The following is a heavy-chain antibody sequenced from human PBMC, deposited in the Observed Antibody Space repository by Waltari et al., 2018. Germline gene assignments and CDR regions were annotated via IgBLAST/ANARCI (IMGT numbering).Heavy chain of an antibody. CDR3: ATYIGASIGTAAFDV. CDR2: MSYNGAH. CDR1: GSAITSNRQY. D-gene: IGHD5-12*01. J-gene: IGHJ3*01. Sequence: QLQLHESRPGLGKPPETPCPTCTVSGSAITSNRQYWAWIRQPPGPGLEWIGTMSYNGAHYSSPSLKSRVTVSRDTSKNHLSLKLGSVTAADTAVYYCATYIGASIGTAAFDVWGQGTMVTVSS. V-gene: IGHV4-39*02.